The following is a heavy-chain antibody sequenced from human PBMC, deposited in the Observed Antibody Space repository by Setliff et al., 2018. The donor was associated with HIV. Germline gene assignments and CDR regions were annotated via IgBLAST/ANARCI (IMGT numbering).Heavy chain of an antibody. CDR3: AREGKFRYYYYMDV. CDR1: GYTLTELS. Sequence: ASVKVSCKVSGYTLTELSMHWVRQAPGKGLEWMGGFDPEDGETIYAQKFQGRVTFTRDTSASTAYMELSSLRSEDTAVYYCAREGKFRYYYYMDVWGKGTTVTVSS. V-gene: IGHV1-24*01. J-gene: IGHJ6*03. D-gene: IGHD3-10*01. CDR2: FDPEDGET.